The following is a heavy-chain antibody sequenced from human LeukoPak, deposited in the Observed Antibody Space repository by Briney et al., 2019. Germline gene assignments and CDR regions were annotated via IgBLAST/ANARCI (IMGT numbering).Heavy chain of an antibody. CDR1: GGSISSNNW. J-gene: IGHJ4*02. V-gene: IGHV4-4*02. Sequence: SETLSLTCAVSGGSISSNNWWGWVRPPPGKGLEWIGEIYHSGSPNYNPSLKSRVTISVDKSRNHFSLNLSSVTAADTAVYYCARVNINNWHRCDYWGQGTLVTVSS. D-gene: IGHD1-1*01. CDR2: IYHSGSP. CDR3: ARVNINNWHRCDY.